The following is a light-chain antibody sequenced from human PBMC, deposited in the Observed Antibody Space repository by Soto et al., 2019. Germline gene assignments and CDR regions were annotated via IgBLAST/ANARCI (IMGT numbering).Light chain of an antibody. CDR3: QQYGRSPWT. J-gene: IGKJ1*01. CDR1: QSVSSSY. V-gene: IGKV3-20*01. Sequence: EIVLTQSPGTLSLSPGERVTLSCRASQSVSSSYLAWYQQKPGQAPRLLFYGASSRATGIPDRFSESGSGTDFILTISRLEPDDFAVYYCQQYGRSPWTFGQGTKVDIK. CDR2: GAS.